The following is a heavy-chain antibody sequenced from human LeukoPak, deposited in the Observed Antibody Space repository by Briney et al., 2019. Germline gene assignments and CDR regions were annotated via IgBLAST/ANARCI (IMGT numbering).Heavy chain of an antibody. J-gene: IGHJ4*02. D-gene: IGHD6-13*01. V-gene: IGHV3-48*03. CDR1: GFTFSSYN. CDR2: ISSSGSIV. Sequence: GGSLRLSCAASGFTFSSYNMKWVRQAPGKGLEWVSYISSSGSIVYYADSVKGRFTISRDNPKNSLYVQMNSLRAEDTAIYYCARLYRSSSWYGIDYWGQGTLVTVSS. CDR3: ARLYRSSSWYGIDY.